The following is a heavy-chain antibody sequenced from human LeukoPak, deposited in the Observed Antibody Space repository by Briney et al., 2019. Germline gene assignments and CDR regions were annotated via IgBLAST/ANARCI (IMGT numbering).Heavy chain of an antibody. V-gene: IGHV4-39*07. J-gene: IGHJ6*02. D-gene: IGHD6-19*01. CDR3: ARGSLEQWLADYYYYGMDV. Sequence: SETLSLTCTVSGGSISSSSTYYWGWIRQPPGKGLEWIGSIYYSGITNYNPSLKSRVTISVDKSKNQFSLKLSSVTAADTAVYYCARGSLEQWLADYYYYGMDVWGQGTTVTVSS. CDR2: IYYSGIT. CDR1: GGSISSSSTYY.